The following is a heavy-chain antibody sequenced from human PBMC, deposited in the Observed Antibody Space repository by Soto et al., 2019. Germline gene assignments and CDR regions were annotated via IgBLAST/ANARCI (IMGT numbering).Heavy chain of an antibody. CDR2: TRNKVYGHTT. J-gene: IGHJ4*02. V-gene: IGHV3-72*01. Sequence: GGSLRLSCAASGFTLSDHYMDWVRQAPGKGPEWIARTRNKVYGHTTEYAASVKDRFGISRDDSKNSLYLQMNSLETEDTAVYYCTSSRGDYRSFDYWGQGTLVTVYS. CDR1: GFTLSDHY. D-gene: IGHD4-17*01. CDR3: TSSRGDYRSFDY.